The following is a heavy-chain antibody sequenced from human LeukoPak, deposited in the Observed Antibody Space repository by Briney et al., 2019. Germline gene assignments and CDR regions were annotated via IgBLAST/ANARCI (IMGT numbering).Heavy chain of an antibody. CDR1: GFTFSSYG. D-gene: IGHD3-22*01. V-gene: IGHV3-30*02. CDR3: AREVGSYDSSAYYNPFDY. Sequence: PGGSLRLSCAASGFTFSSYGMHWVRQGPGKGLHWVAFIRSDGSNKYYADSVKGRFTISRDNSKNTLFLQMNSLSAEDTAVYYCAREVGSYDSSAYYNPFDYWGQGTLVTVSS. J-gene: IGHJ4*02. CDR2: IRSDGSNK.